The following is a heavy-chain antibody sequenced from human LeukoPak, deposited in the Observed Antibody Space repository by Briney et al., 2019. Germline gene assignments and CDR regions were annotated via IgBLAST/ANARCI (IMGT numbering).Heavy chain of an antibody. D-gene: IGHD1-14*01. CDR1: GYTFTGYY. J-gene: IGHJ4*02. Sequence: ASVKVSRKASGYTFTGYYMHWGRQAPGQGLEWMGWIDPNSGGTNYAQKFQGRVTMTRDTSISTAYMELSRLRSDDTAVYYCARDLARYFGYWGQGTLVTVSS. CDR3: ARDLARYFGY. V-gene: IGHV1-2*02. CDR2: IDPNSGGT.